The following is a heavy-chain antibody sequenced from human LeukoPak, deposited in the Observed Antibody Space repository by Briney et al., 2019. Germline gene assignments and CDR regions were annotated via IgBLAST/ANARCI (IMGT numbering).Heavy chain of an antibody. CDR1: GFAFSTYE. CDR2: ITTSGSTT. Sequence: PGGSLRLSCAASGFAFSTYEMNWVRQAPGRGLEWVSYITTSGSTTYYADSVKGRFTISRDNAKNSLYLQLNSLRAEDTAIYYCARGGSVSYYFDYWGQGSLVTVSS. CDR3: ARGGSVSYYFDY. D-gene: IGHD1-26*01. J-gene: IGHJ4*02. V-gene: IGHV3-48*03.